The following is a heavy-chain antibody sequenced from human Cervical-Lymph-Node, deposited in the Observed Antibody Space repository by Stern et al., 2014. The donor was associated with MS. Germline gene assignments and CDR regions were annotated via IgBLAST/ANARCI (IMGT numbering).Heavy chain of an antibody. CDR3: ASHFPNWNPFFDY. CDR2: IIPLFDPA. CDR1: GGTFTTHG. V-gene: IGHV1-69*01. D-gene: IGHD1-1*01. Sequence: QVQLGQSGAEVKKPGSSVKVSCKASGGTFTTHGISWVRQAPGQGLEWMGGIIPLFDPANYAQKFQGRDPITAAESTSTAYMELSSLQSNDTAIYYWASHFPNWNPFFDYWGQGTLVTVSS. J-gene: IGHJ4*02.